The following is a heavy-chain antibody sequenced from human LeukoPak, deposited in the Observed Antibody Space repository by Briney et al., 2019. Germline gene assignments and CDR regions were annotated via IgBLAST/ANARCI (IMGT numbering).Heavy chain of an antibody. V-gene: IGHV4-39*01. J-gene: IGHJ4*02. CDR3: ARLWSGYRPPDY. CDR1: GGSIISSSYY. CDR2: IYYSGST. Sequence: SQTLSLTCTVSGGSIISSSYYWGWIRQPPGKGLEWIGGIYYSGSTYQNPSLKSRLTISVDTSKNQFSLKLSSVTAADTAVYYCARLWSGYRPPDYWGQGTLVTVSS. D-gene: IGHD3-3*01.